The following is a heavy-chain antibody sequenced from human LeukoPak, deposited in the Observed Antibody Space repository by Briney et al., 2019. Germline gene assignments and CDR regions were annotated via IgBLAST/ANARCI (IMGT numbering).Heavy chain of an antibody. CDR1: GFTFSSYG. J-gene: IGHJ6*02. Sequence: GGSLRLSCAASGFTFSSYGMHWVRQAPGKGLEWVAFIRYDGSNKYYADSVKGRFTISRDNSKNTLYLQMNSLRAEDTAVYYCARDPSYGDYYYGMDVWGQGTTVTVSS. D-gene: IGHD4-17*01. V-gene: IGHV3-30*02. CDR3: ARDPSYGDYYYGMDV. CDR2: IRYDGSNK.